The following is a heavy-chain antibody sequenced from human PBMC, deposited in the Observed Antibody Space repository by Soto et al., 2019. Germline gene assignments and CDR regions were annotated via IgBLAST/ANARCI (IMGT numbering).Heavy chain of an antibody. D-gene: IGHD2-2*02. CDR2: INSDGSST. V-gene: IGHV3-74*01. J-gene: IGHJ4*02. CDR1: GFTFSNYW. CDR3: ARGGVGRYCSSSSCYTWVFDY. Sequence: EVQLVESGGGLVQPGGSLRLSCAASGFTFSNYWMHWVRQAPGKGLVWVSRINSDGSSTSYADSVKGRFTISRDNAKNTLSLQMNSLRADDAAVYYCARGGVGRYCSSSSCYTWVFDYWGQGTLVTVYS.